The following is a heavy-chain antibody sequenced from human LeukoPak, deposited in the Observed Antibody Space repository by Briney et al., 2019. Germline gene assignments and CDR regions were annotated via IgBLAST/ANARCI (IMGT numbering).Heavy chain of an antibody. J-gene: IGHJ3*01. CDR3: ARDSDPHGAFDA. D-gene: IGHD3-10*01. Sequence: PSQTLSLTCIVSGGSVYSGAYYWNWIRQHPEKGLEWIGHIFYTGRTNYTPSLRSRLAISIDMSKNQFSLRLTSVTAADTAIYYCARDSDPHGAFDAWGQGSLVIVSS. CDR1: GGSVYSGAYY. CDR2: IFYTGRT. V-gene: IGHV4-31*03.